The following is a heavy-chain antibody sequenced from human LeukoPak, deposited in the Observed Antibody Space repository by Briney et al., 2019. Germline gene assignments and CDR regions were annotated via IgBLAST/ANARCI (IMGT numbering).Heavy chain of an antibody. Sequence: ASVKVSCKASGYTFTSYDINWVRQATGQGLEWMGWMNPNSGNTGYAQKFQGRVTITRNTSISTAYMELSSLRSEDTAVYYCARGHHCSSTSCYSFYYYYMDVWGKGTTVTVSS. D-gene: IGHD2-2*02. CDR2: MNPNSGNT. CDR1: GYTFTSYD. CDR3: ARGHHCSSTSCYSFYYYYMDV. J-gene: IGHJ6*03. V-gene: IGHV1-8*01.